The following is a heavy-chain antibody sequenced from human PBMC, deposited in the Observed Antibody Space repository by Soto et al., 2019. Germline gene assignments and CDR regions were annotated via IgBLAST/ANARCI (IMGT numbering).Heavy chain of an antibody. V-gene: IGHV1-3*01. CDR1: GYTFTSYA. Sequence: ASGMVTCKASGYTFTSYAMHWVRQAPGQRLEWMGWINAGNGNTKYSQKFQGRVTITRDTSASTAYMELSSLRSEDTAVYYCARGPWVGVVVQDVIDSSGQGTLDTVSS. D-gene: IGHD2-2*01. CDR2: INAGNGNT. J-gene: IGHJ4*02. CDR3: ARGPWVGVVVQDVIDS.